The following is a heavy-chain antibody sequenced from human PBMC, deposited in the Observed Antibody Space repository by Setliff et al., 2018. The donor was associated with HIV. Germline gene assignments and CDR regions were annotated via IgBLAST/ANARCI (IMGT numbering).Heavy chain of an antibody. CDR2: IYTSGST. Sequence: PSETLSLTCAVSGGSFTHDYWTWIRQAPGKGLEWIGYIYTSGSTTYNPSLKSRVTISVDTSKDQFSLKLTSVTAADTAMYYCARAQGGCSGGTCYSALFDYWGQGTLVTVSS. CDR3: ARAQGGCSGGTCYSALFDY. D-gene: IGHD2-15*01. V-gene: IGHV4-34*01. J-gene: IGHJ4*02. CDR1: GGSFTHDY.